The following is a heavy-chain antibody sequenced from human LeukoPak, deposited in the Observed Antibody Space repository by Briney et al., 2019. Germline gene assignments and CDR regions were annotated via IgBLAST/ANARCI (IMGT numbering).Heavy chain of an antibody. CDR3: ARASTVYDILTGRHPTFDY. CDR1: GYTFTSYY. CDR2: INPSGGST. D-gene: IGHD3-9*01. Sequence: GASVKVSCKASGYTFTSYYVHWVRQAPGQGLEWMGIINPSGGSTSYAQKFQGRVTMTRDTSTSTVYMELGSLRSEDTAVYYCARASTVYDILTGRHPTFDYWGQGTLVTVSS. J-gene: IGHJ4*02. V-gene: IGHV1-46*01.